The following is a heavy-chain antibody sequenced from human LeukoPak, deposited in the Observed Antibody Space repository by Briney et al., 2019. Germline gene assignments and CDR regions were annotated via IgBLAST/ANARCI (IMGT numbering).Heavy chain of an antibody. CDR3: ARGRDYGDYDY. V-gene: IGHV4-34*01. D-gene: IGHD4-17*01. CDR1: GGSFSGYY. J-gene: IGHJ4*02. CDR2: INHSGST. Sequence: SETLSLTCAVYGGSFSGYYWSWIRQPPGKGLEWIGEINHSGSTNYNPSLKSRVAISADTSKNQFSLKLSSVTAADTAVYYCARGRDYGDYDYWGQGTLVTVSS.